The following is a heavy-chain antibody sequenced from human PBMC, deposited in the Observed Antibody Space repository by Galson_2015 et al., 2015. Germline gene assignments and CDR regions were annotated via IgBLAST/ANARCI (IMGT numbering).Heavy chain of an antibody. D-gene: IGHD2-2*02. V-gene: IGHV3-30-3*01. CDR1: GLTFDDYT. J-gene: IGHJ4*02. CDR3: ARVGYCSSTSCYIGY. Sequence: SLRLSCAASGLTFDDYTMHWVRQAPGKGLEWVAVISYDGSNKYYADSVKGRFTISRDNSKNTLYLQMNSLRPEDTAVYYCARVGYCSSTSCYIGYWGQGILVTVSS. CDR2: ISYDGSNK.